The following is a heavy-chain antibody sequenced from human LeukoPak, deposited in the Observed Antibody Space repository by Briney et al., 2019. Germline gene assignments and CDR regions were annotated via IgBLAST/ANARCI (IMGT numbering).Heavy chain of an antibody. CDR3: ARDYGFNSYYSDY. D-gene: IGHD4-17*01. CDR1: GFTFSSYA. Sequence: PGRSLRLSCAASGFTFSSYAMHWVRQAPGKGLEWVAVISYDGSNKYYADSVKGRFTISRDNSKNTLYLQMNSLRAEDTAVYYCARDYGFNSYYSDYWGQGTLVTVSS. CDR2: ISYDGSNK. J-gene: IGHJ4*02. V-gene: IGHV3-30*04.